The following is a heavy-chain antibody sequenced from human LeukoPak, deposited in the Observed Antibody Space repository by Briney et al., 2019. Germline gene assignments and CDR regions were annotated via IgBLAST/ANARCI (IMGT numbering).Heavy chain of an antibody. V-gene: IGHV4-34*01. D-gene: IGHD3-22*01. Sequence: SETLSLTCAVYGGSFSGYYWSWIRQPPGKGLEWIGEINHSGSPNYNPCCRCRVTISVDTFKNQFSLKLSPVTAADKALYYCARGLKFAYYYGSSVYYHERGYFDYWGQGTLVTVSS. CDR2: INHSGSP. CDR3: ARGLKFAYYYGSSVYYHERGYFDY. CDR1: GGSFSGYY. J-gene: IGHJ4*02.